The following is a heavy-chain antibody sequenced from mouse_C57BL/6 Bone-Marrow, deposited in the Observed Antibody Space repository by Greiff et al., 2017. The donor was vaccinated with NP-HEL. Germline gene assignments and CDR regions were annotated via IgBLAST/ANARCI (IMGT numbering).Heavy chain of an antibody. CDR3: ARHITGMDY. Sequence: EVMLVESGGDLVKPGGSLKLSCAASGFTFSSYGMSWVRQTPDKRLEWVATISSGGSYTYYPDSVKGRFTISRDNAKNTLYQQMSSLKSEDTAMYYCARHITGMDYWGQGTTLTVSS. J-gene: IGHJ2*01. CDR1: GFTFSSYG. CDR2: ISSGGSYT. D-gene: IGHD4-1*01. V-gene: IGHV5-6*02.